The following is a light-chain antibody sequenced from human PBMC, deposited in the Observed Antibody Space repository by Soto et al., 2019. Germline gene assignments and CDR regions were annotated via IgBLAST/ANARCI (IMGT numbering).Light chain of an antibody. J-gene: IGKJ1*01. CDR1: HSISIY. Sequence: DIKMTQSPSSLSASIRDRVTITCRASHSISIYLNWYQQKPGKAPKLLIYAASSLQSGVPSRFSGSGSGTDFTLTISSLQPEDFATYYCQQSYSTPRTFGQGTKVDI. CDR2: AAS. CDR3: QQSYSTPRT. V-gene: IGKV1-39*01.